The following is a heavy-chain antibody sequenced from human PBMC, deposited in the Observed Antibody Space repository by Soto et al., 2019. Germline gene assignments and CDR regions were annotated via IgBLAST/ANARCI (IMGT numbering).Heavy chain of an antibody. J-gene: IGHJ4*02. V-gene: IGHV3-33*01. CDR1: VFTFSSYG. CDR3: ATGIAVAGPFDY. CDR2: IWYDGSNK. D-gene: IGHD6-19*01. Sequence: PWWSLRLSCSASVFTFSSYGMHWVRQAPGKGLEWVAVIWYDGSNKYYADSVKGRFTISRDNSKNTLYLQMNSLRAEDTAVYYCATGIAVAGPFDYWGQGTLVTVSS.